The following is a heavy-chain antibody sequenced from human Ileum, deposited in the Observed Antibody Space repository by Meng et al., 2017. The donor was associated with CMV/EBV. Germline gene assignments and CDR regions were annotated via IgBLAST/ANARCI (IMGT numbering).Heavy chain of an antibody. Sequence: GGSLRLSCATSGFTFSTHWMHWVRQDPGKGLMWVSRINFDGTTTDYADSVQGRFIISRDNAKNMLYLQMNSLRDEDTAMYYCVKGIYHFDSSGYWSWGQGTLVTGYS. J-gene: IGHJ5*02. CDR2: INFDGTTT. CDR3: VKGIYHFDSSGYWS. D-gene: IGHD3-22*01. V-gene: IGHV3-74*01. CDR1: GFTFSTHW.